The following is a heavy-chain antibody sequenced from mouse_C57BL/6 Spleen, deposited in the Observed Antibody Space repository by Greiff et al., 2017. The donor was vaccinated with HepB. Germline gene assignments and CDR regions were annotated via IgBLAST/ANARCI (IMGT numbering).Heavy chain of an antibody. D-gene: IGHD2-1*01. Sequence: VQLKQSGPVLVKPGASVKMSCKASGYTFTDYYMNWVKQSHGKSLEWIGVINPYNGGTSYNQKFKGKATLTVDKSSSTAYMELNSLTSEDSAVYYCARDYGNPAWFAYWGQGTLVTVSA. CDR3: ARDYGNPAWFAY. J-gene: IGHJ3*01. V-gene: IGHV1-19*01. CDR2: INPYNGGT. CDR1: GYTFTDYY.